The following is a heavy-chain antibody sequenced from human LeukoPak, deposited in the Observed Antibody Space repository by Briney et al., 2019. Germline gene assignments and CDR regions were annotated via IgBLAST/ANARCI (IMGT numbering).Heavy chain of an antibody. Sequence: GASVKVSCKASGYTFTSYYMHWVRQAPGQGLEWMGGIIPIFGTANYAQKFQGRVTITADKSTSTAYMELSSLRSEDTAVYYCARRETHYYDSSGYYPYYYMDVWGRGTTVTVSS. V-gene: IGHV1-69*06. J-gene: IGHJ6*03. CDR2: IIPIFGTA. CDR1: GYTFTSYY. CDR3: ARRETHYYDSSGYYPYYYMDV. D-gene: IGHD3-22*01.